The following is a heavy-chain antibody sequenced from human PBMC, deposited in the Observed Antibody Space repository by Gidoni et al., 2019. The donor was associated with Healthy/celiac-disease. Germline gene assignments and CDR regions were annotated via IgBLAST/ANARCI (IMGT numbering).Heavy chain of an antibody. CDR3: ARDDGDYSYYYYDGMDV. CDR2: INAGNGNT. D-gene: IGHD4-17*01. CDR1: GYTSTSYP. V-gene: IGHV1-3*01. Sequence: QVQLVQSGAEVKKPGASVKVSCTASGYTSTSYPMHWVRQAPGQRLEWMGWINAGNGNTKYSQKYQGRVTITSDTSASTAYMEPSSLRSEDTAVYYCARDDGDYSYYYYDGMDVWGQGTTVTVSS. J-gene: IGHJ6*02.